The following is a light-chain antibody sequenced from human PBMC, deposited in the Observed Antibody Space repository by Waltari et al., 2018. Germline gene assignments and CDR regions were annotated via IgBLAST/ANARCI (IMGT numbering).Light chain of an antibody. J-gene: IGKJ5*01. V-gene: IGKV3-15*01. Sequence: EIVMTQSPATLSVSPGERATLSCRASQGISDNLAWYQQKPGQAPRLLIYGAFTRATGIPARFTCSGSGTEFTLTISSLQSEDSAVYYCQQYNRWPPITFGQGTRLEIK. CDR2: GAF. CDR3: QQYNRWPPIT. CDR1: QGISDN.